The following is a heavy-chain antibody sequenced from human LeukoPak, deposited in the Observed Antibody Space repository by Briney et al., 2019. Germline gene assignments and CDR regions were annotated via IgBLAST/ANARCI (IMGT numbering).Heavy chain of an antibody. V-gene: IGHV3-7*01. CDR3: AREPFYDFWSGYYTGCS. Sequence: GGSLRLSCAASGFTFSNYWMSWVRQASGKGLEWVANIKQDGSEKYYVDSVKGRFTISRDNAKSSLYLQMNRLRAEDTAVYYCAREPFYDFWSGYYTGCSWGQGTLVTVSS. J-gene: IGHJ5*02. CDR2: IKQDGSEK. D-gene: IGHD3-3*01. CDR1: GFTFSNYW.